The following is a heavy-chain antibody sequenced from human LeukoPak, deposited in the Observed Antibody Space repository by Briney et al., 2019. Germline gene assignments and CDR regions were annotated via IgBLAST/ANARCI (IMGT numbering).Heavy chain of an antibody. Sequence: SQTLSLTCTVSGGSISSGSYYWSWIRQPAGKGLEWIGRIYTSGSTNYNPSLKSRVTISIDTSKNQFSLKLSSVTAADTAVYYCARHQWVPAFDIWGQGTMVTVSS. V-gene: IGHV4-61*02. J-gene: IGHJ3*02. CDR3: ARHQWVPAFDI. CDR1: GGSISSGSYY. CDR2: IYTSGST. D-gene: IGHD1-26*01.